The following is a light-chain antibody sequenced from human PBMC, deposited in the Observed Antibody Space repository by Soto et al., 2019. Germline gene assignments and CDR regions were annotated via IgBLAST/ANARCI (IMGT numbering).Light chain of an antibody. Sequence: EIVLTQSPATLSLSPGERATLSCRASQSVSSYLAWYQQKPGQAPRLLIYDASNTATGIPARFSGSGSGTDFTLPISSREPEDFAVYYCQQRSNWPSWTFGQGTKVEIK. V-gene: IGKV3-11*01. J-gene: IGKJ1*01. CDR1: QSVSSY. CDR3: QQRSNWPSWT. CDR2: DAS.